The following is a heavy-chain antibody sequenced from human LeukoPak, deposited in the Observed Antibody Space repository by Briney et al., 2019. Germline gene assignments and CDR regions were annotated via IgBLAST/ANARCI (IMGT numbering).Heavy chain of an antibody. J-gene: IGHJ6*04. D-gene: IGHD1-26*01. CDR2: IHASGST. Sequence: SSETLSLTCTVSGASISTYYWSWFRQPAGKGLEWIGRIHASGSTYYNPSLKSRVSMSMDMSKNQFSLRLQSMTAADTAVFYCARDIGSRIWGKGTTVIVSS. V-gene: IGHV4-4*07. CDR1: GASISTYY. CDR3: ARDIGSRI.